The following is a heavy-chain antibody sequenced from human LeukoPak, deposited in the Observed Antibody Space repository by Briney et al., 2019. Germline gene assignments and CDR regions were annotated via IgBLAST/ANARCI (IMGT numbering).Heavy chain of an antibody. CDR3: ARIGEITMVRGVNDY. CDR1: GASFSGYY. V-gene: IGHV4-34*01. D-gene: IGHD3-10*01. CDR2: INHSGST. Sequence: SETLSLTCAVYGASFSGYYWSWIRQPPGKGLEWIGEINHSGSTNYNPSLKNRVTISVDTSKNQFSLKLSSVTAADTAVYYCARIGEITMVRGVNDYWGQGTLVTVSS. J-gene: IGHJ4*02.